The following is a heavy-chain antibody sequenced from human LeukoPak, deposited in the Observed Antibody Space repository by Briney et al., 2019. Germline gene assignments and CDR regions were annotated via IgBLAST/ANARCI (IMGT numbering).Heavy chain of an antibody. J-gene: IGHJ4*02. CDR3: AKRGVVIRVILVGFHKEAYYFDS. Sequence: GGSLRLSCAASGFTFSSYAMSWVRQAPGKGLEWVSGISVSGTSTSNADSVKGRFTISRDNPKNTLYLQMNSLRAEDTAVYFCAKRGVVIRVILVGFHKEAYYFDSWGQGALVTVSS. CDR2: ISVSGTST. D-gene: IGHD3-22*01. CDR1: GFTFSSYA. V-gene: IGHV3-23*01.